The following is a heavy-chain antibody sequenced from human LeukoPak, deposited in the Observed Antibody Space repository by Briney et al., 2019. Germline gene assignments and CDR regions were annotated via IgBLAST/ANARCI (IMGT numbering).Heavy chain of an antibody. CDR1: GFNFGGYW. V-gene: IGHV3-74*01. CDR3: AKDSYGMDV. J-gene: IGHJ6*02. Sequence: PGGSLRLSCAASGFNFGGYWMHWVRQAPGKGLVWVTRISADGSYTLYADSVKGRFTISRDNSKNTLYLQMNSLRAEDTAVYYCAKDSYGMDVWGQGTTVTVSS. CDR2: ISADGSYT.